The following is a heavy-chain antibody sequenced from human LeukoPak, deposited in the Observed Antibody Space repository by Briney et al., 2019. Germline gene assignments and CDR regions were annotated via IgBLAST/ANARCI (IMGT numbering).Heavy chain of an antibody. J-gene: IGHJ4*02. CDR1: GFTFSDHY. Sequence: PAGSLRLSCAASGFTFSDHYMDWVRQAPRKGQERVGRTRNKANSYTTEYASSVKGRFTISRDDSKISLYVQMNSLKNEDTGVYYCARDISYYDRKGDLHYYFDYWGQGTLVTGSS. D-gene: IGHD3-22*01. CDR2: TRNKANSYTT. CDR3: ARDISYYDRKGDLHYYFDY. V-gene: IGHV3-72*01.